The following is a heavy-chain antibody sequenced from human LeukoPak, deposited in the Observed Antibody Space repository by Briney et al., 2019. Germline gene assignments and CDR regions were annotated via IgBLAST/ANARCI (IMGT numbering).Heavy chain of an antibody. CDR2: IIPIFGAA. Sequence: SVKVSCKASGGTFSSYAISWVRQAPGQGLEWMGGIIPIFGAANYAQKFQGRVTITADESTSTAYMELSSLRSEDTAVYYCAKGPVNYNWFDPWGQGTLVTVSS. CDR1: GGTFSSYA. V-gene: IGHV1-69*13. CDR3: AKGPVNYNWFDP. J-gene: IGHJ5*02. D-gene: IGHD1-7*01.